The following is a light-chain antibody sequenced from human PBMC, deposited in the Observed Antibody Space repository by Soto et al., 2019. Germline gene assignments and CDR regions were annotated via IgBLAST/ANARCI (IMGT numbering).Light chain of an antibody. CDR1: SSDVGSYNL. Sequence: QSALTQPASVSGSPGQSITISCTGTSSDVGSYNLVSWYQQHPGKAPKLMIFEVTKRPSGVSNRFSGSQSGNTASLTISGLQAEDEADYYCCSYAGSSTWVFGGGTQLTVL. CDR3: CSYAGSSTWV. CDR2: EVT. J-gene: IGLJ3*02. V-gene: IGLV2-23*02.